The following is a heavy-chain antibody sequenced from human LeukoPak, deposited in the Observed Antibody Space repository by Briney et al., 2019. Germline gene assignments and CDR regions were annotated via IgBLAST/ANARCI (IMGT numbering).Heavy chain of an antibody. Sequence: GGSLRLSCAASGLSFSSYAMHWVRQAPGKGLKYVSAISSNGGSTYYANSVKGRFTISRDNSKNTLYLQMGRLRPDDMAVYYCARARHSGSYYVDYWGQGTLVTVSS. CDR2: ISSNGGST. J-gene: IGHJ4*02. CDR3: ARARHSGSYYVDY. CDR1: GLSFSSYA. D-gene: IGHD1-26*01. V-gene: IGHV3-64*01.